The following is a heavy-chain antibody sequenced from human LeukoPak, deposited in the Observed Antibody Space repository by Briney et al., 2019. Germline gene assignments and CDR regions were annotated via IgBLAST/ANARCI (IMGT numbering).Heavy chain of an antibody. V-gene: IGHV3-30*02. Sequence: GGSLRLSCAASGFTFSSYGMHWVRQAPGKGLEWVAFIRYDGCNKYYADSVKGRFTISRDNSKNTLYLQMNSLRAEDTAVYYCAKIIAAAGYYYYYMDVWGKGTTVTVSS. CDR3: AKIIAAAGYYYYYMDV. CDR2: IRYDGCNK. D-gene: IGHD6-13*01. J-gene: IGHJ6*03. CDR1: GFTFSSYG.